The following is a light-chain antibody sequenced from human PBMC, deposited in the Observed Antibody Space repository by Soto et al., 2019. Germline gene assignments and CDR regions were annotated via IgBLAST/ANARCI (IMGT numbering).Light chain of an antibody. J-gene: IGKJ1*01. CDR3: QQTYNTSWT. CDR2: ATS. V-gene: IGKV1-39*01. CDR1: QSISSY. Sequence: DIQMTQSPSSLSASVGDRVTITCRASQSISSYLNWYQHKPGKAPKLLIYATSSLPSGVPSRFSGGRSATDFTLTISSLQPEDFATYYCQQTYNTSWTFGQGTKVEIK.